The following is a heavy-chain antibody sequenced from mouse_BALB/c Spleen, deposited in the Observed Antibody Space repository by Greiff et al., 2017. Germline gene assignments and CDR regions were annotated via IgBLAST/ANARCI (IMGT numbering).Heavy chain of an antibody. J-gene: IGHJ2*01. Sequence: QVQLQQSGPELVKPGASVKISCKASGYAFSSSWMNWVKQRPGQGLEWIGRIYPGDGDTNYNGKFKGKATLTADKSSSTAYMQLSSLTSVDSAVYFCARDAVNWDYWGQGTTLTVSS. CDR3: ARDAVNWDY. D-gene: IGHD4-1*01. V-gene: IGHV1-82*01. CDR1: GYAFSSSW. CDR2: IYPGDGDT.